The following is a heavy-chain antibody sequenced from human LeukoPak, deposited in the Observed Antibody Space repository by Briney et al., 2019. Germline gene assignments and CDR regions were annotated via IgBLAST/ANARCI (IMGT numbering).Heavy chain of an antibody. CDR2: IYYSGST. CDR3: ARVSGYDWESFYDY. CDR1: SDSISGYY. J-gene: IGHJ4*02. V-gene: IGHV4-59*01. D-gene: IGHD5-12*01. Sequence: SETLSLTCSVSSDSISGYYWSWLRQPPGKGLEWIGYIYYSGSTNYNPSLKSRVTISVDTSKNQFSLKLSSVTAADTAMYYCARVSGYDWESFYDYWGQGSLVTVSS.